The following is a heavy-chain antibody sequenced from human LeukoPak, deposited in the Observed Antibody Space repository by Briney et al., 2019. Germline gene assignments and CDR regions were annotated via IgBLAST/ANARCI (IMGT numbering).Heavy chain of an antibody. CDR2: IIPILGIA. Sequence: ASVTVSCKASGGTFSSYAISWVRQAPGQGLEWMGRIIPILGIANYAQKFQGRVTITADKSTSTAYMELSSLRSEDTAVYYCATRFGGYYYYYYGMDVWGQGTTVTVSS. V-gene: IGHV1-69*10. CDR1: GGTFSSYA. CDR3: ATRFGGYYYYYYGMDV. D-gene: IGHD3-10*01. J-gene: IGHJ6*02.